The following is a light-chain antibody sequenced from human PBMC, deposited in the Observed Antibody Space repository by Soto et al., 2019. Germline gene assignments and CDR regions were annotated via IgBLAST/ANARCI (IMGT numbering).Light chain of an antibody. V-gene: IGKV1-9*01. J-gene: IGKJ2*01. CDR3: RQQGT. CDR2: AAS. Sequence: IQLTQSPSSLSASVGDRVTITCRASQDISSSLAWYQQKPGNAPKLLIYAASTLQRGVTSRFSGGGSGAHFTLTISSLQPEDSATYYCRQQGTFGQGTKLEIK. CDR1: QDISSS.